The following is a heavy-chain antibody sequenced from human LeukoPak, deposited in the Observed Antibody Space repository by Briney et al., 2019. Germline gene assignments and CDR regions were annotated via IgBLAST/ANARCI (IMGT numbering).Heavy chain of an antibody. CDR1: GYGFTNYW. Sequence: GESLKISCKGSGYGFTNYWVGWVRQMPGKDLEWMGIIYPGDSDTRYRPSFQGQVTISADKSFSTAYLQWSSLKASDTAMYYCARGMYYFDYWGQGTLVTVSS. V-gene: IGHV5-51*01. CDR3: ARGMYYFDY. CDR2: IYPGDSDT. J-gene: IGHJ4*02. D-gene: IGHD3-16*01.